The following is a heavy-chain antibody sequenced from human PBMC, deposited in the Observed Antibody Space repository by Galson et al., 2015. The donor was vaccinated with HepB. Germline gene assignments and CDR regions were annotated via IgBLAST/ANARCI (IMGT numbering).Heavy chain of an antibody. D-gene: IGHD2-2*01. V-gene: IGHV3-49*03. Sequence: SLRLSCAASGFTFGDYAMSWFRQAPGKGLEWVGFIRSKAYGGTTEYAASVKGRFTISRDDSKSIAYLQMNSLKTEDTAVYYCARGRSAARYYYGMDVWGQGTTVTVSS. J-gene: IGHJ6*02. CDR1: GFTFGDYA. CDR2: IRSKAYGGTT. CDR3: ARGRSAARYYYGMDV.